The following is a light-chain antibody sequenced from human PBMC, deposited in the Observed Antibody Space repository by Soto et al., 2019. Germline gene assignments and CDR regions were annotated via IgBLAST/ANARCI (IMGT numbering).Light chain of an antibody. CDR2: GAS. CDR1: QSVSNN. V-gene: IGKV3-15*01. J-gene: IGKJ4*01. CDR3: QQYNTWSPLT. Sequence: EIVMTQSPATLSVSPGERATLSCRASQSVSNNLAWYQQKPGQAPRLLIYGASTRATGIPARFSGSGSGTEFTLTNSSLQSEDFAVYYCQQYNTWSPLTFGGGTKVETK.